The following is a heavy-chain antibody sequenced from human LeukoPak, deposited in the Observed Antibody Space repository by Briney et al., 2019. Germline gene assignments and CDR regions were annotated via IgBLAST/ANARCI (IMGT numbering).Heavy chain of an antibody. CDR1: GFTFSSYG. D-gene: IGHD3-16*01. J-gene: IGHJ6*04. CDR3: ARGLGLYYYYGMDV. V-gene: IGHV3-33*01. CDR2: IWYDGSNK. Sequence: GRSLRLSCAASGFTFSSYGMHWVRQAPGKGLEWVAVIWYDGSNKYYADSVKGRFTISGDNSKNTLYLQMNSLRAEDTAVYYCARGLGLYYYYGMDVWGKGTTVTVSS.